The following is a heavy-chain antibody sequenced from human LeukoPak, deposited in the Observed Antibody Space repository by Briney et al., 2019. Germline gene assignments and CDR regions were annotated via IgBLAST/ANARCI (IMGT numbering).Heavy chain of an antibody. CDR2: INPGGGNT. CDR3: ARIRDGYNDAYDI. D-gene: IGHD5-24*01. V-gene: IGHV1-46*01. Sequence: ASVKVSCKASGYTFTNYYMHWVRQAPGQGLEWMGLINPGGGNTNYAQNFQGRVTMTRDTSTSTVYMELSSLRSEGTAIYYCARIRDGYNDAYDIWGQGTVVTVPS. CDR1: GYTFTNYY. J-gene: IGHJ3*02.